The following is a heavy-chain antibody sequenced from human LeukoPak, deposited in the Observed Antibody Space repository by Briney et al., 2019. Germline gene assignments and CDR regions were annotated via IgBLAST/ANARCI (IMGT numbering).Heavy chain of an antibody. D-gene: IGHD3-10*01. V-gene: IGHV4-39*07. J-gene: IGHJ4*02. CDR2: IYYSGST. Sequence: SETLSLTCTVSGGSISSSSYYWGWIRQPPGKGLEWIGSIYYSGSTYYNPSLKSRVTISVDTSKNQFSLKLSSVTAADTAMYYCARQDRYAMVQDWGQGTLVTVSS. CDR1: GGSISSSSYY. CDR3: ARQDRYAMVQD.